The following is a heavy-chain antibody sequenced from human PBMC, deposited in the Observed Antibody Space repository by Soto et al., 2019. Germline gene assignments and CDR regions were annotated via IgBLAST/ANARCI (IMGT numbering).Heavy chain of an antibody. V-gene: IGHV1-46*01. CDR3: ARDVRATYYYDSSGSLDY. CDR1: GYTFTSYY. Sequence: ASVKVSCKASGYTFTSYYMHWVRQPPGQGLEWMGIINPSGGSTSYAQKFQGRVTMTRDTSTSTVYMELSSLRSEDTAVYYCARDVRATYYYDSSGSLDYWGQGTLVTVSS. D-gene: IGHD3-22*01. CDR2: INPSGGST. J-gene: IGHJ4*02.